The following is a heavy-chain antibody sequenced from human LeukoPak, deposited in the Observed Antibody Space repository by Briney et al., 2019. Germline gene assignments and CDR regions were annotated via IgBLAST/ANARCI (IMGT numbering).Heavy chain of an antibody. V-gene: IGHV4-4*07. CDR3: ARGSRDGYNWVNFDY. CDR2: IYTSGST. CDR1: GGSISSYY. D-gene: IGHD5-24*01. Sequence: SETLSLTCTVSGGSISSYYWSWIRQPAGKGLEWIGRIYTSGSTNYDPSLKSRVTISVDKSKNQFSLKLSSVTAADTAVYYCARGSRDGYNWVNFDYWGQGTLVTVSS. J-gene: IGHJ4*02.